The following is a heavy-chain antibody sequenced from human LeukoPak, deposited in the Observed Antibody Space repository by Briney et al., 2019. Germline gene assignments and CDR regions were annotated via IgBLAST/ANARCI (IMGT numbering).Heavy chain of an antibody. D-gene: IGHD1-26*01. Sequence: GGSLRLSCAASGFTFSTYGMHWVRQAPGKGLEWVAGISYDGSNKYYADSVKGRFTISRDNAKNSLYLQMNSLRAEDTAVYYCARVPWEHDAFDIWGQGTMVTVSS. CDR2: ISYDGSNK. CDR3: ARVPWEHDAFDI. CDR1: GFTFSTYG. V-gene: IGHV3-30*03. J-gene: IGHJ3*02.